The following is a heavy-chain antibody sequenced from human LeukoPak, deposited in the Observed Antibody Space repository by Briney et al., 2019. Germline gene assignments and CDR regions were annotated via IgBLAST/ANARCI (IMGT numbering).Heavy chain of an antibody. D-gene: IGHD1-26*01. CDR3: ARTSGSYYFWYFDL. CDR2: INPSGGST. Sequence: ASVKVSCKASGYTFTSYYIHWVRQAPGQGLEWMGIINPSGGSTSYAQKFQGRVTMTRDMSTSTVYMELSSLRSEDTAVYYCARTSGSYYFWYFDLWGRGTLVTVSP. V-gene: IGHV1-46*01. J-gene: IGHJ2*01. CDR1: GYTFTSYY.